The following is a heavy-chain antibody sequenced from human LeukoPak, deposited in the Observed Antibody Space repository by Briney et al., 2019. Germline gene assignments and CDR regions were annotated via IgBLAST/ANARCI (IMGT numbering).Heavy chain of an antibody. CDR2: IYYSGST. J-gene: IGHJ4*02. V-gene: IGHV4-31*03. CDR3: ARLTHWSGGSCYSGVVDY. D-gene: IGHD2-15*01. Sequence: PSETLSLTCTVSGGSISSGGYYWSWIRQHPGKGLEWIGYIYYSGSTYYNPSLKSRVTISVDTSKNQFSLKLSSVTAADTAVYYCARLTHWSGGSCYSGVVDYWGQGTLVTVSS. CDR1: GGSISSGGYY.